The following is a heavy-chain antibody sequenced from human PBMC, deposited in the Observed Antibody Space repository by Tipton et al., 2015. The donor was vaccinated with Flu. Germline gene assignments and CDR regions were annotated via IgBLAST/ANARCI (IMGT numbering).Heavy chain of an antibody. V-gene: IGHV4-34*01. CDR1: GGSFSGHY. D-gene: IGHD5-12*01. J-gene: IGHJ4*02. Sequence: LRLSCAVYGGSFSGHYWSWIRQPPGRGLEWIGEINHSESLNYNPSLKSRVTISVDTSKNQFSLKVTSLTAADTAVYYCARGNGYANAYLDFWGQGTLVTVSS. CDR2: INHSESL. CDR3: ARGNGYANAYLDF.